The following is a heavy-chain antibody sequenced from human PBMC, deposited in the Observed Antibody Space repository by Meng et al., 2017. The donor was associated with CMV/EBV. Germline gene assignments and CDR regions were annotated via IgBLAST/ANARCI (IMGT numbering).Heavy chain of an antibody. V-gene: IGHV1-46*01. CDR1: GYTFTSYY. CDR3: ARGTLSGSSPAVFDY. D-gene: IGHD1-26*01. CDR2: INPSGGST. J-gene: IGHJ4*02. Sequence: ASVKVSCKASGYTFTSYYMHWVRQAPGQGLEWMGIINPSGGSTSYAQEFQGRVTMTRDTSTSTVYMELSSLRSEDTAVYYCARGTLSGSSPAVFDYWGQGTLVTVSS.